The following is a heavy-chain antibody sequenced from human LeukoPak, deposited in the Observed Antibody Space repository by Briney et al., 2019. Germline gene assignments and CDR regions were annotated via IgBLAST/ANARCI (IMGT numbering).Heavy chain of an antibody. D-gene: IGHD6-13*01. V-gene: IGHV4-39*01. CDR2: VYYSGST. J-gene: IGHJ5*02. CDR3: ARHSRSSWEFDP. CDR1: GGSISSSNYY. Sequence: SETLSLTCTVSGGSISSSNYYWGWIRQPPGRGLEWIGSVYYSGSTFYNPSLKSRITISVDTSKNQFSLKLSSVTAADSAVYYCARHSRSSWEFDPWGQGTLVTVSS.